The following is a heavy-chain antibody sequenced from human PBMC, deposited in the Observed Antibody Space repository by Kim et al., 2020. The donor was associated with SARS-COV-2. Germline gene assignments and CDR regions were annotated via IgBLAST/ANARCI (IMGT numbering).Heavy chain of an antibody. J-gene: IGHJ6*02. CDR2: ISGDGDRA. V-gene: IGHV3-43*02. D-gene: IGHD6-6*01. CDR1: GFTFDDYA. Sequence: GGSLRLSCAASGFTFDDYAMYWVRQAPGKGLEWVSLISGDGDRASYADSVKGRFTISRDNSKNSLYLQMNSLRADDTALYYCAKDTLQSAREDYYYYGMDVWGQGTTVTVSS. CDR3: AKDTLQSAREDYYYYGMDV.